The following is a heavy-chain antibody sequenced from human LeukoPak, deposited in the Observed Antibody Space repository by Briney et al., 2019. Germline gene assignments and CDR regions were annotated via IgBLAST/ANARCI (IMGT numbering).Heavy chain of an antibody. CDR1: GFTFSSYA. CDR2: ISGSGGST. J-gene: IGHJ4*02. CDR3: AKDSYGDYPYFGDY. V-gene: IGHV3-23*01. Sequence: GRSLRLSCAASGFTFSSYAMSWVRQAPGKGLEWVSAISGSGGSTYYADSVKGRFTISRDNSKNTLYLQMNSLRAEDTAVYYCAKDSYGDYPYFGDYWGQGTLVTVSS. D-gene: IGHD4-17*01.